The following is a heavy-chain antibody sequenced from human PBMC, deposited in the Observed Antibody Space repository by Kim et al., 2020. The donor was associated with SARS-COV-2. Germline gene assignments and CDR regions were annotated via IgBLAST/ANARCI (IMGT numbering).Heavy chain of an antibody. CDR3: ARVAKVVIGAFDI. CDR1: GDTFSSYA. V-gene: IGHV1-69*13. D-gene: IGHD3-22*01. CDR2: IIPIFGTA. J-gene: IGHJ3*02. Sequence: SVKVSCKASGDTFSSYAISWVRQAPGQGLEWMGGIIPIFGTANYAQKFQGRVTITADESTSTSYMELSSLRSEDTAVYYCARVAKVVIGAFDIWGQGTMVTVSS.